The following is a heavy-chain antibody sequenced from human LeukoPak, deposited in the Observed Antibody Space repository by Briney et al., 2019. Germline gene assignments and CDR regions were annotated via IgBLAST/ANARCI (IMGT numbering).Heavy chain of an antibody. CDR1: GGSFSGYY. V-gene: IGHV4-34*01. Sequence: PSETLSLTCAVYGGSFSGYYWSWIRQPPGKGLEWIGEINHSGSTNYNPSLKSRVTISVDTSKNQFSLKLSSVTAADTAVYYCADYGDSIRWGQGTLVTVSS. J-gene: IGHJ4*02. CDR3: ADYGDSIR. CDR2: INHSGST. D-gene: IGHD4-17*01.